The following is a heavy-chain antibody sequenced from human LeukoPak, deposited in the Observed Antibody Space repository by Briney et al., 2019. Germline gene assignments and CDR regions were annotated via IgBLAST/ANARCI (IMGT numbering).Heavy chain of an antibody. CDR1: GGSISSNSNY. CDR3: ARQALWFFDQ. J-gene: IGHJ4*02. V-gene: IGHV4-39*01. CDR2: ISYGGGT. Sequence: PSETLSLTCTVSGGSISSNSNYWAWIRQPPGRGLEWIGSISYGGGTYYSPSLESRVTISVDTSKNQFSLRLSPVTAADTAVYYCARQALWFFDQWGQGTLVTVSS. D-gene: IGHD2-21*01.